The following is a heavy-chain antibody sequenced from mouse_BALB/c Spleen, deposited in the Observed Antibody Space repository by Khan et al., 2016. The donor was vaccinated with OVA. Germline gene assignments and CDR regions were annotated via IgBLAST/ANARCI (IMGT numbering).Heavy chain of an antibody. Sequence: VQLQQSGAELMKPGASVTISCKATGYTFSMYWIEWVKQRPGHGLEWIGEILPGSGSTNNNEKFKGKATFTADASSNTAYMQLSSLTSEDSAIYYCAREGYNPAMDYWGQGTSVTVSS. CDR1: GYTFSMYW. D-gene: IGHD3-1*01. J-gene: IGHJ4*01. CDR2: ILPGSGST. V-gene: IGHV1-9*01. CDR3: AREGYNPAMDY.